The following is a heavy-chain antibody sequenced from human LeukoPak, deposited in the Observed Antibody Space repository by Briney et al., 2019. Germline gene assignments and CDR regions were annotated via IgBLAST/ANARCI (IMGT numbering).Heavy chain of an antibody. J-gene: IGHJ6*02. CDR1: GFTVSSNY. CDR2: IYSGGST. Sequence: GGSLRLSCAASGFTVSSNYMSWVRQAPGKGLEWVSVIYSGGSTYYADSVKGRFTISRDNSKNSLYLQMNSLRAGDTAVYYCARATDYYYYGMDVWGQGTTVTVSS. CDR3: ARATDYYYYGMDV. V-gene: IGHV3-53*01. D-gene: IGHD5-12*01.